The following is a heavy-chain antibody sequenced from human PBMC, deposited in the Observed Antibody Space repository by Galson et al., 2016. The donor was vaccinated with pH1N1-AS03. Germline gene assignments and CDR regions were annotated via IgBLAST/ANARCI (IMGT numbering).Heavy chain of an antibody. V-gene: IGHV3-7*01. Sequence: SLRLSCAASGITFSTYWMSWVRQAPGKGLEWVANIKLDGSEKYYVDSVKGRFTISRDNAKNSVDLQMNSLRADDTAVYYCAKDRVSSTSYRFDPWGQGTLVIVSS. J-gene: IGHJ5*02. D-gene: IGHD2-2*01. CDR3: AKDRVSSTSYRFDP. CDR1: GITFSTYW. CDR2: IKLDGSEK.